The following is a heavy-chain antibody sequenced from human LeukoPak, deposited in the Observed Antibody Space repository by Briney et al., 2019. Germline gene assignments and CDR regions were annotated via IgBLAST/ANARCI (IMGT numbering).Heavy chain of an antibody. V-gene: IGHV3-48*03. CDR1: GLTFSNYD. D-gene: IGHD3-10*01. CDR3: ASGVYYGSGFYRFDYY. CDR2: ISITGRSI. J-gene: IGHJ4*02. Sequence: GGSVRLFCEVCGLTFSNYDMNWVRQTPGRGLKWVAQISITGRSISYADAVKGRLTISRDNANDYLYLQMTSLRVNATAIYYCASGVYYGSGFYRFDYYWGQGTLVTVSS.